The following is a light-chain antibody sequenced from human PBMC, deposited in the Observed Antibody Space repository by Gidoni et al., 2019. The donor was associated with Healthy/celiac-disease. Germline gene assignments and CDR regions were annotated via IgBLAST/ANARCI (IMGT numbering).Light chain of an antibody. J-gene: IGKJ2*01. CDR1: QSLLDSDDGNTY. CDR3: MQRIEFPT. V-gene: IGKV2-40*01. Sequence: DIVMTQTPLSLPVTPGEPASISCRSSQSLLDSDDGNTYLDWYLQKPGQSPQLLIYPLSYRASGVPDRFSGSGSGTDFTLKISRVEAEDVGVYYCMQRIEFPTFGQGTKLEIK. CDR2: PLS.